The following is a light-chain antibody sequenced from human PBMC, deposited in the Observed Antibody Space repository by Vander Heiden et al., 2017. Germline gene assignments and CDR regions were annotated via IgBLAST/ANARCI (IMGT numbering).Light chain of an antibody. Sequence: EIVLTQSPATLSLSPAQRAALSCRASQSVSTYLAWYQQKAGQAPRLLIYNASKRATGIPARFSGSGSGTDFTITISSLEPEDFAVYYCQQRTERLTFGGGTKVEIK. CDR2: NAS. V-gene: IGKV3-11*01. J-gene: IGKJ4*01. CDR3: QQRTERLT. CDR1: QSVSTY.